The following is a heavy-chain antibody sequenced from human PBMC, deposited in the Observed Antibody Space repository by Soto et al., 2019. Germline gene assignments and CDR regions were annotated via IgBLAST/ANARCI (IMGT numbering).Heavy chain of an antibody. Sequence: PSETLSLTCTVSGGSISSSSYYWGWIRQPPGKGLEWIGSIYYSGSTYYNPSLKSRVTISVDTSKNQFSLKLSSVTAADTAVYYCATRWYYYYGMDVWGQRTTVTVSS. V-gene: IGHV4-39*01. CDR3: ATRWYYYYGMDV. CDR2: IYYSGST. J-gene: IGHJ6*02. CDR1: GGSISSSSYY.